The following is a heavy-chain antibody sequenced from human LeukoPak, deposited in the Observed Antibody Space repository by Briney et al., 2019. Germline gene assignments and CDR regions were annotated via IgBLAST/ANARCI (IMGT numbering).Heavy chain of an antibody. V-gene: IGHV4-39*01. J-gene: IGHJ4*02. CDR2: IYYSGST. Sequence: KPSETLSLTCTVSGGSVSSGSYYWSWIRQPPGKGLEWIGSIYYSGSTYYNPSLKSRVTISVDTSKNQFSLKLSSVTAADTAVYYCARHVPGYSSGWSPAGTTLVFDYWGQGTLVTVSS. CDR3: ARHVPGYSSGWSPAGTTLVFDY. D-gene: IGHD6-19*01. CDR1: GGSVSSGSYY.